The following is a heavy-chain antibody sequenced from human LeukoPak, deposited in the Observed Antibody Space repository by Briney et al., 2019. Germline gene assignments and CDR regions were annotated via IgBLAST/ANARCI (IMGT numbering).Heavy chain of an antibody. J-gene: IGHJ4*02. V-gene: IGHV4-61*02. CDR1: GGSVRRGNYY. CDR3: ARGAVVTPPFGWSDY. CDR2: IYTSGST. D-gene: IGHD4-23*01. Sequence: SETLSLTCTVSGGSVRRGNYYWTWIRQPAGSGLEWIGRIYTSGSTNYNPSLKSRVTISVDTSKNPFSLKLSSVTAADTAVYYCARGAVVTPPFGWSDYWGQGTLVTVSS.